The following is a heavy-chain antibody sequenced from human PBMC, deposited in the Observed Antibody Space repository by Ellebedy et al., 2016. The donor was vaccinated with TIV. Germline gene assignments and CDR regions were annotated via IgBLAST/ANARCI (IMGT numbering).Heavy chain of an antibody. V-gene: IGHV3-9*01. J-gene: IGHJ6*03. Sequence: GGSLRLXXAASGFTFDDYAMHWVRQAPGKGLEWVSGISWNSGSIGYADSVKGRFTISRDNAKNSLYLQMNSLRAEDTALYYCAKDMIGKYSSSSDHYYYMDVWGKGTTVTVSS. CDR1: GFTFDDYA. CDR3: AKDMIGKYSSSSDHYYYMDV. CDR2: ISWNSGSI. D-gene: IGHD6-6*01.